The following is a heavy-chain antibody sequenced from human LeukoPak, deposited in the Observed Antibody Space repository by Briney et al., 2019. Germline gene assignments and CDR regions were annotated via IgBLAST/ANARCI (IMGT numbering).Heavy chain of an antibody. J-gene: IGHJ4*02. Sequence: GESLKISCKGSGYSFTSYWIGWVRPMPGKGVEWMGIIYPGDSDTRYSPSFQGQVTISADKSISTAYLQWSSLKASDTAMYYCARRGEAYCGGDCYAFDYWGQGTLVTVSS. D-gene: IGHD2-21*02. CDR2: IYPGDSDT. CDR1: GYSFTSYW. CDR3: ARRGEAYCGGDCYAFDY. V-gene: IGHV5-51*01.